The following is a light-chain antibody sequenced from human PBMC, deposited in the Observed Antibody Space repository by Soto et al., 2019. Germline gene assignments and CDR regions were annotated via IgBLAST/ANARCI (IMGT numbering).Light chain of an antibody. CDR2: SAS. CDR3: QQYGSSLSTT. V-gene: IGKV3-20*01. Sequence: EIVMTQSPTILSVSPGERATLSCRAIQSVSSSYLTWYQQKPGQAPRLLIYSASSRATGIPDRFSGSGSGTDFTLTISRLEPEDFAVYYCQQYGSSLSTTFGQGTRLEIK. CDR1: QSVSSSY. J-gene: IGKJ5*01.